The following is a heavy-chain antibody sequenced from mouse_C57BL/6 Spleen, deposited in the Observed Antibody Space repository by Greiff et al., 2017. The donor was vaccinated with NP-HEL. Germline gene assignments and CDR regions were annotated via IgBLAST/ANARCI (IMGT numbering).Heavy chain of an antibody. V-gene: IGHV2-2*01. CDR2: IWSGGST. J-gene: IGHJ3*01. D-gene: IGHD1-1*01. CDR3: ASSSSSSAWFAY. CDR1: GFSFTSYG. Sequence: QVQLKESGPGLVQPSQSLSIPCTVSGFSFTSYGVHWVRQSPGKGLEWLGVIWSGGSTDYNAAFISRLSISKDNSKSQVFFKMNSLQADDTAIYYCASSSSSSAWFAYWGQGTLVTVSA.